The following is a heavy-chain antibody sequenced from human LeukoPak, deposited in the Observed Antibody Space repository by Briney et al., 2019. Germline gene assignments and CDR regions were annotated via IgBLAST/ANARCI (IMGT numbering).Heavy chain of an antibody. D-gene: IGHD6-19*01. J-gene: IGHJ4*02. CDR3: ARHSRPYSSGFDF. CDR1: GDSISAFY. CDR2: IYFSGTT. Sequence: SETLSLTCTVSGDSISAFYWSWLRQPPGKGLECVGHIYFSGTTKYNPSLKSRVTISVETSKNQFSLKLSSVTAADTAVYYCARHSRPYSSGFDFWGQGTLVTVSS. V-gene: IGHV4-59*03.